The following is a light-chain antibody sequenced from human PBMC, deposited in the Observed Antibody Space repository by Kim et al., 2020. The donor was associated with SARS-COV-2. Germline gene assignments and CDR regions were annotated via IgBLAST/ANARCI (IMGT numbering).Light chain of an antibody. Sequence: KTVTISCTRSSGSIASNYVQWDQQRPGSAPTTVIYEDNQRPSGVPDRFSGSIDSSSNSASLTISGLKTEDEADYYCQSYDSSSHWVFGGGTQLTVL. V-gene: IGLV6-57*03. CDR2: EDN. J-gene: IGLJ3*02. CDR1: SGSIASNY. CDR3: QSYDSSSHWV.